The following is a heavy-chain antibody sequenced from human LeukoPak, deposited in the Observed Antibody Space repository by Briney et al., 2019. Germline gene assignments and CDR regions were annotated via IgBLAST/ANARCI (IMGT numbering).Heavy chain of an antibody. V-gene: IGHV4-39*07. Sequence: SETLSLTCTVSGGSISSSSYYWSWIRQPPGKGLEWIGEINHSGSTNYNPSLKSRVTISVDTSKNQFSLKLSSVTAADTAVYYCARGVVPAAHDYWGQGTLVTVSS. D-gene: IGHD2-2*01. CDR2: INHSGST. CDR3: ARGVVPAAHDY. J-gene: IGHJ4*02. CDR1: GGSISSSSYY.